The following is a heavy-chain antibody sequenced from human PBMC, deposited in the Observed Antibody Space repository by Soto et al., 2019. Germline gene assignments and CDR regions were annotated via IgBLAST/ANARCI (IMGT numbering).Heavy chain of an antibody. CDR3: AKEDIVVVPAAIIDY. CDR2: IRGSGGTT. Sequence: GGSLSLSCVASAFTFSSYAMSWVRQTPGKGLEWVSGIRGSGGTTYSADSVKGRFTISRDNSKNTLYLQMNSLRAEDTAVYYCAKEDIVVVPAAIIDYWGQGTLVTVSS. CDR1: AFTFSSYA. D-gene: IGHD2-2*01. V-gene: IGHV3-23*01. J-gene: IGHJ4*02.